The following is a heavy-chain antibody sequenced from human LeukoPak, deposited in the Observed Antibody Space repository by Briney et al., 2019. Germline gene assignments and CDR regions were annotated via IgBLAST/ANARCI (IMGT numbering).Heavy chain of an antibody. Sequence: SETLSLTCTVSGGSISSSSYYWGWIRQPPGEGLEWIGSIYYSGSTYYNPSLKSRVTISVDTSKNQFSLKLSSVTAADTAVYYCARLPGLYYYYMDVWGKGTTVTVSS. CDR2: IYYSGST. CDR1: GGSISSSSYY. CDR3: ARLPGLYYYYMDV. V-gene: IGHV4-39*01. J-gene: IGHJ6*03.